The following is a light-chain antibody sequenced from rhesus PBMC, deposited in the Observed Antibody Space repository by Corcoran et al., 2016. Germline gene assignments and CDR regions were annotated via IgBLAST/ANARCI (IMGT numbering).Light chain of an antibody. CDR1: QSVSSY. Sequence: EIVMTQSPATLSLSPGERATLSCRANQSVSSYVAWYQQKPEQAPRLLIYGASRRAPGIPDRFSGSGSGTDFTLIISSLEPEDVGVYYCQQYNNWKWTFGQGTKVEIK. CDR3: QQYNNWKWT. V-gene: IGKV3S9*01. J-gene: IGKJ1*01. CDR2: GAS.